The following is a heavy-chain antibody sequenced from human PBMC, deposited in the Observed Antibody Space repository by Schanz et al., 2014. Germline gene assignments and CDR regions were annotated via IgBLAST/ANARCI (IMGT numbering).Heavy chain of an antibody. J-gene: IGHJ4*01. D-gene: IGHD3-22*01. V-gene: IGHV3-23*01. Sequence: EVQLLESGGGLVQPGGSLRLSCAASGFTFSIYGMSWVRQAPGKGLEWVSRVIGSGSSIFYADSVKGRFTISRDNLKNTVYLQMNSLRAGDTAVYYCAKDGRLPYYGTGSDFDYWGQGTLVAVSS. CDR2: VIGSGSSI. CDR1: GFTFSIYG. CDR3: AKDGRLPYYGTGSDFDY.